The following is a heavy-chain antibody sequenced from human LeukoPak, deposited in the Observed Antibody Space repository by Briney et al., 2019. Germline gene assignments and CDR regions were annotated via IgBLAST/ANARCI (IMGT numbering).Heavy chain of an antibody. CDR2: ISYDGSNK. CDR1: GFTFSSYA. D-gene: IGHD3-10*01. V-gene: IGHV3-30-3*01. CDR3: ARELLYKGNYYYYGMDV. J-gene: IGHJ6*02. Sequence: GRSLRLSCAASGFTFSSYAMHWVRQAPGKGLEWVAVISYDGSNKYYADSVKGRFTISRDNSKNTLYLQMNSLRAEDTAVYYCARELLYKGNYYYYGMDVWGQGTTVTVSS.